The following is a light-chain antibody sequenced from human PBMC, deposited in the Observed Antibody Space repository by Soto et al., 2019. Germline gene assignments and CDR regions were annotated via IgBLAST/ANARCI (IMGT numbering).Light chain of an antibody. CDR2: TTS. CDR3: QQANTFPIT. Sequence: EIQMTQSPSSMSESVGDRVTVTCRASQAINKWLAWYQQKPGKAPKLLIYTTSTLASGVPSRFSGSGSGTDFTLTISSLQPEDFATYYCQQANTFPITFGQGTRLEIK. CDR1: QAINKW. V-gene: IGKV1-12*01. J-gene: IGKJ5*01.